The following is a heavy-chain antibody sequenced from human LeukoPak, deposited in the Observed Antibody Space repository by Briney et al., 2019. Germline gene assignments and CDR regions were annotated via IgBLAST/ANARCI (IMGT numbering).Heavy chain of an antibody. CDR2: INHSGST. CDR1: GGSFSGYY. CDR3: ARGGGITMVRGVILNWFDP. V-gene: IGHV4-34*01. J-gene: IGHJ5*02. D-gene: IGHD3-10*01. Sequence: SETLSLTCAVYGGSFSGYYWSWIRQPPGKGLEWIGEINHSGSTNYDPSLKSRVTISVDTSKNQFSLKLSSVTAADTAVYYCARGGGITMVRGVILNWFDPWGQGTLVTVSS.